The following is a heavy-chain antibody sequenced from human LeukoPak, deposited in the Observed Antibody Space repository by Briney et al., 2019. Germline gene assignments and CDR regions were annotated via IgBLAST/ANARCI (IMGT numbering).Heavy chain of an antibody. CDR1: GGSISSSSYY. Sequence: SETLSLTCTVSGGSISSSSYYWGWIRQPPGKGLEWIGSIYYSGSTYYNPSLKSRVTISVDRSKNQFSLKLSSVTAADTAVYYCARGVYDSSGYHGDYFDYWGQGTLVTVSS. J-gene: IGHJ4*02. V-gene: IGHV4-39*07. CDR2: IYYSGST. D-gene: IGHD3-22*01. CDR3: ARGVYDSSGYHGDYFDY.